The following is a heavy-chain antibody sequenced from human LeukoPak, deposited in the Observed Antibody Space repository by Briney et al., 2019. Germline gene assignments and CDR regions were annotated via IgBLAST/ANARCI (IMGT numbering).Heavy chain of an antibody. CDR3: AGVGWYGSGSHNFDY. D-gene: IGHD3-10*01. CDR1: GGSISSGGHY. J-gene: IGHJ4*02. Sequence: SQTLSLTCTVSGGSISSGGHYWSWIRQHPGKGLELIGYIYYSGSTYYNPSLKSRVTISVDTSKNQFSLKLSSVTAADTAVYYCAGVGWYGSGSHNFDYWGQGTLVTVSS. CDR2: IYYSGST. V-gene: IGHV4-31*03.